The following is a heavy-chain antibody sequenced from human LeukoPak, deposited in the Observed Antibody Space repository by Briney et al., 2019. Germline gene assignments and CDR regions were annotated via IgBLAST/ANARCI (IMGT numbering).Heavy chain of an antibody. CDR2: IKSKTDGGTT. CDR1: GFTFGNAW. J-gene: IGHJ4*02. D-gene: IGHD2/OR15-2a*01. V-gene: IGHV3-15*01. CDR3: TTEIGDLDY. Sequence: GGSLRLSCAASGFTFGNAWMSWVRQAPGKGLEWVCRIKSKTDGGTTDYAAPVKGRFTISRDDSKNTLYLQMNSLKTEDTAVYYCTTEIGDLDYWGQGTLVTVSS.